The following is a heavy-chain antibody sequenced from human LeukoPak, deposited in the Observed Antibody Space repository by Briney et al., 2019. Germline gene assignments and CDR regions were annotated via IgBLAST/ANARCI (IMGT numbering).Heavy chain of an antibody. CDR3: ARASGFGNNFDY. CDR2: INHSGST. CDR1: GGSFSGYY. J-gene: IGHJ4*02. V-gene: IGHV4-34*01. D-gene: IGHD3-3*01. Sequence: SETLSLTCAVYGGSFSGYYWSWIGQPPGKGREGIGEINHSGSTNYNPSLKSRVTISVDTSKNQFSLKLSSVTAADTAVYYCARASGFGNNFDYWGQGTLVTVSS.